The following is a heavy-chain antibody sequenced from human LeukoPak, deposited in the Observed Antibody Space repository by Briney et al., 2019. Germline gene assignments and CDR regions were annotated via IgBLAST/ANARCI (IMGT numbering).Heavy chain of an antibody. V-gene: IGHV6-1*01. CDR1: GDSVSGNIVA. CDR2: TYRGSS. Sequence: SQTLSLTCAVSGDSVSGNIVAWNWIRQSPSRGLEWLGRTYRGSSYYAPSMKSRISISPDTSKNQFSLHLNSVTPEDTAVYFCVRGQYSAFDTWGQGTLVIVSS. D-gene: IGHD2-21*01. CDR3: VRGQYSAFDT. J-gene: IGHJ3*02.